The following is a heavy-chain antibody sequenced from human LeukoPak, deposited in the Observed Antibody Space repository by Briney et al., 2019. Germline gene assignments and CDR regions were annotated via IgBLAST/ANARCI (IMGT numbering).Heavy chain of an antibody. CDR1: GFTFSSYS. CDR2: ISSSSSYI. D-gene: IGHD3-10*01. CDR3: ARVGGLWFGELLRIQFDY. Sequence: GGSLRLPCAASGFTFSSYSMNWVRQAPGKGLEWVSSISSSSSYIYYADSVKGRFTISRDNANNSLYLQMNSLRAEDTAVYYCARVGGLWFGELLRIQFDYWGQGTLVTVSS. V-gene: IGHV3-21*01. J-gene: IGHJ4*02.